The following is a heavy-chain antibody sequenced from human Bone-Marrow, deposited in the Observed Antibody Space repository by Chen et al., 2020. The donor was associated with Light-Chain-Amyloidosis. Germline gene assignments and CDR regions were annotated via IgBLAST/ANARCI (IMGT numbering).Heavy chain of an antibody. CDR2: IMGSGGSR. CDR3: AKDISYDDILPGYPADAFDI. CDR1: GFAFRSYA. J-gene: IGHJ3*02. D-gene: IGHD3-9*01. Sequence: EVQLVESGGGLLQRGGSLRLSCAASGFAFRSYAMRWGRQAPGKGLEWVSTIMGSGGSRSYGDSVKGRLTISRDNSKNALFLQMNSLRAEDTAVYYCAKDISYDDILPGYPADAFDIWGQGTMVTISS. V-gene: IGHV3-23*04.